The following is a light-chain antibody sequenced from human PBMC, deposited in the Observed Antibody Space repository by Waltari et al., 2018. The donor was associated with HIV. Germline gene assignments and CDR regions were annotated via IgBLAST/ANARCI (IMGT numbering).Light chain of an antibody. Sequence: QSALTQPRSVSGSPGQSVTISCTGTSSDVGGYNYVSWYQQHPTKAPKLTIYDVSKRPSGVPDRCSGSKSGNTASLTISGLQAEDEADYYCCSYAGTYTWVFGGGTKLTVL. CDR1: SSDVGGYNY. J-gene: IGLJ3*02. CDR2: DVS. CDR3: CSYAGTYTWV. V-gene: IGLV2-11*01.